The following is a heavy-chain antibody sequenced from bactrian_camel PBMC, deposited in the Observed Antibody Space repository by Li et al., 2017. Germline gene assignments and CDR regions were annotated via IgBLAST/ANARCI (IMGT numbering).Heavy chain of an antibody. V-gene: IGHV3S53*01. J-gene: IGHJ4*01. CDR3: AEAPYRDGFSTKC. CDR2: IVFGGST. D-gene: IGHD4*01. CDR1: GWPYTAAC. Sequence: HVQLVESGGGSVQAGGSLKLSCIVPGWPYTAACLGWFRQAPGIECKLISTIVFGGSTFYSDSVKGRFTISHDKSKNTAYLQMNDLKPEDTAMYYCAEAPYRDGFSTKCRGQGTQVTVS.